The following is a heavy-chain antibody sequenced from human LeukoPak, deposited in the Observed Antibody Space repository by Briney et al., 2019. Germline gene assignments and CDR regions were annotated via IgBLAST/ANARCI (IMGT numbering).Heavy chain of an antibody. V-gene: IGHV3-48*03. CDR3: ARGEPYYYGSGSYYPDY. Sequence: GGSLRLSCAASGFTFSSYEMNWVRQAPGKGLEWVSYISSSGSTIYYADSVKGRFTISRDNAKNSLYLQMNSLRAEDTAVYYCARGEPYYYGSGSYYPDYWGQGTLVTVSS. D-gene: IGHD3-10*01. J-gene: IGHJ4*02. CDR1: GFTFSSYE. CDR2: ISSSGSTI.